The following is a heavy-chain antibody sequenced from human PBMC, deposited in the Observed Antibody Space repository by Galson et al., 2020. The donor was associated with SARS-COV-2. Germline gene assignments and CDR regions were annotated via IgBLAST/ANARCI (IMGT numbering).Heavy chain of an antibody. CDR1: GFRFSRNW. D-gene: IGHD3-22*01. V-gene: IGHV3-7*03. J-gene: IGHJ4*02. Sequence: GESLKISCAASGFRFSRNWMSWVRQAPGKGLQWVANIKQDGSDRYYVDSVKGRFTISSDYAKNSVYLQMSSLRADDTAVYFCARDEDGYNDVWGQGTLVAVSS. CDR3: ARDEDGYNDV. CDR2: IKQDGSDR.